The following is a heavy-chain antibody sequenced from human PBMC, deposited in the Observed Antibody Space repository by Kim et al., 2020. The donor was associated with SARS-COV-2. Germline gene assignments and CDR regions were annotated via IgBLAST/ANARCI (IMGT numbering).Heavy chain of an antibody. CDR2: INPSGGST. CDR3: ARGRITMVQGPYYFDY. Sequence: ASVKVSCKASGYTFTSYYMHWVRQAPGQGLEWMGIINPSGGSTSYAQKFQGRVTMTRDTSTSTVYMELSSLRSEDTAVYYCARGRITMVQGPYYFDYWGQGTLVIVSS. J-gene: IGHJ4*02. V-gene: IGHV1-46*01. D-gene: IGHD3-10*01. CDR1: GYTFTSYY.